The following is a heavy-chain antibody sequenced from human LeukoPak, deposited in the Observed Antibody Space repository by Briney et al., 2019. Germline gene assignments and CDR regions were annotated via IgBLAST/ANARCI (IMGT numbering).Heavy chain of an antibody. CDR3: AKGAGGSCYTACDY. V-gene: IGHV3-30-3*01. CDR2: ISYDGSSE. CDR1: GFTFSSNA. J-gene: IGHJ4*02. D-gene: IGHD2-15*01. Sequence: GGSLRLSCAASGFTFSSNAMHWVRQAPGKGLEWVAVISYDGSSEYYADSVKGRFTISRDNSKNTVYLQMNSLRDADTAVYSCAKGAGGSCYTACDYWGQGTLVTVSS.